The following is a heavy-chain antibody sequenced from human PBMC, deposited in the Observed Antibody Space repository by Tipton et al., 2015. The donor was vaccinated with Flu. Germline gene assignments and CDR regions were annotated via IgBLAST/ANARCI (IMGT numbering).Heavy chain of an antibody. Sequence: TLSLTCAVSGYSIRSSNYYWGWIRQPPGKGLEWIGNIFHSGNSYHNPSLQSRVTISVDSSRNRFSLKVKSVTAADTATYYCARRDYSNYVSEPKNWFDHWGQGTLVSVSS. J-gene: IGHJ5*02. CDR3: ARRDYSNYVSEPKNWFDH. CDR1: GYSIRSSNYY. V-gene: IGHV4-38-2*01. D-gene: IGHD4-11*01. CDR2: IFHSGNS.